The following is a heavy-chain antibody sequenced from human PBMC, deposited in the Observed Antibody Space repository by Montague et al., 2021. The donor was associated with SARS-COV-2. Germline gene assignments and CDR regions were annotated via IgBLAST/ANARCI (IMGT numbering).Heavy chain of an antibody. V-gene: IGHV6-1*01. Sequence: CPSSGDTVSSNSATWNWVRQSPSSGREWLGRTYYRSNWYNDYALXVRGLVTITPDTSKNQFSLQLNSVTPEDTSIYYCTSGREGNYNFMDVWGQGTTVTVSS. CDR2: TYYRSNWYN. CDR1: GDTVSSNSAT. CDR3: TSGREGNYNFMDV. J-gene: IGHJ6*02. D-gene: IGHD1-1*01.